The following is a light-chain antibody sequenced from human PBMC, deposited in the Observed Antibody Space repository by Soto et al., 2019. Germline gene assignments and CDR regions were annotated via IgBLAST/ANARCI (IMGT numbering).Light chain of an antibody. J-gene: IGKJ2*01. CDR3: QQYYSTPYT. V-gene: IGKV4-1*01. CDR2: WAS. CDR1: YNLIYSSKNKTY. Sequence: DIVMTQSPDSLAVSLGERATINCKSSYNLIYSSKNKTYLAWYQQKPGQPPKLPIYWASTRESGVPARFSGSGSKTDLTLTLSSLQPEDVAVYYCQQYYSTPYTFGQGTKLEIK.